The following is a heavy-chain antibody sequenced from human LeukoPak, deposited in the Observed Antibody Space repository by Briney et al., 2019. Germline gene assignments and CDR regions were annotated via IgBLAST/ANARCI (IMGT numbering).Heavy chain of an antibody. D-gene: IGHD6-6*01. CDR2: ISSDGSST. J-gene: IGHJ4*02. Sequence: GGSLRLSCAASGFTFRNHWMHWVRQTPGRGLVWVSRISSDGSSTTYADSVKGRFTISRDNAKNTLYLQMNNLRAEDTAMYYCARDQRVTGRPDIDYWGQGTLLIVSS. CDR1: GFTFRNHW. V-gene: IGHV3-74*03. CDR3: ARDQRVTGRPDIDY.